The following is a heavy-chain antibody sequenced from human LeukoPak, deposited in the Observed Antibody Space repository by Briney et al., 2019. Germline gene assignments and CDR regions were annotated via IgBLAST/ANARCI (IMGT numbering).Heavy chain of an antibody. CDR1: GGTFSSYA. J-gene: IGHJ4*02. Sequence: GASVKVSCKASGGTFSSYAISWVRQAPGQGLEWMGGIIPIFGTANYAQKFQGRVTITTDESTSTAYMELSSLRSEDTAVYYCARASGNYYDSSGYYRTPPRFDYWGQGTLVTVFS. V-gene: IGHV1-69*05. CDR3: ARASGNYYDSSGYYRTPPRFDY. CDR2: IIPIFGTA. D-gene: IGHD3-22*01.